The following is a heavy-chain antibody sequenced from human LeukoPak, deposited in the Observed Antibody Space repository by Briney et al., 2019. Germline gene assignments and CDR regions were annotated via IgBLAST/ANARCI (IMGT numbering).Heavy chain of an antibody. CDR1: GGTFSSYA. CDR2: IIPIFGTA. V-gene: IGHV1-69*01. Sequence: SVKVSCKASGGTFSSYAISWVRQAPGQGLEWMGGIIPIFGTANYAQKFQGRVTITADESTSTAYMELSSLRSEDTAVYYCASRGDYDILTGYWADKYYFDYWGRGTLVTVSS. D-gene: IGHD3-9*01. CDR3: ASRGDYDILTGYWADKYYFDY. J-gene: IGHJ4*02.